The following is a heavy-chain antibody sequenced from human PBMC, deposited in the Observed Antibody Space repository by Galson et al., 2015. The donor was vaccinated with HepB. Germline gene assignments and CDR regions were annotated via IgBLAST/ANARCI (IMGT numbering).Heavy chain of an antibody. Sequence: ETLSLTCTVSGGSISSSSYYWGWIRQPPGKGLEWIGSIYYSGSTYYNPSLKSRVTISVDTSKNQFSLKLSSVTAADTAVYYCARAYGSGSYYNLLRYYYYYGMDVWGQGTTVTVSS. CDR2: IYYSGST. V-gene: IGHV4-39*01. J-gene: IGHJ6*02. CDR3: ARAYGSGSYYNLLRYYYYYGMDV. CDR1: GGSISSSSYY. D-gene: IGHD3-10*01.